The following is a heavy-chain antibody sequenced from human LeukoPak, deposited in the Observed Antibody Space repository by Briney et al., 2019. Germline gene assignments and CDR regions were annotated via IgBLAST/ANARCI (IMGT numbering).Heavy chain of an antibody. V-gene: IGHV4-38-2*02. CDR3: ARDLDSTNWYGIPPGWFDP. J-gene: IGHJ5*02. CDR1: GYSISSGYY. Sequence: SETLSLTCTVSGYSISSGYYWGWIRQPPGKGLEWIGSIYHSGSTYYNPSLKSRVTISVDTSKNQFSLKMSSVTAADTAVYYCARDLDSTNWYGIPPGWFDPWGQGTLVTVSS. D-gene: IGHD6-13*01. CDR2: IYHSGST.